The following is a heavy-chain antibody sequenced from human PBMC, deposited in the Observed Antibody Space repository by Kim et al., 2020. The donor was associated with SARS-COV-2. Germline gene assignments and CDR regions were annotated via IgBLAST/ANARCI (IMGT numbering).Heavy chain of an antibody. CDR2: IYSGGST. D-gene: IGHD5-12*01. V-gene: IGHV3-53*01. J-gene: IGHJ3*02. Sequence: GGSLRLSCAASGFTVSSNYMSWVRQAPGKGLKWVSVIYSGGSTYYADSVKGRFTISRDNSKNTLYLQMNSLRTEDTAVYYCTREFRQGYAASDIWGQGTMVTVSS. CDR3: TREFRQGYAASDI. CDR1: GFTVSSNY.